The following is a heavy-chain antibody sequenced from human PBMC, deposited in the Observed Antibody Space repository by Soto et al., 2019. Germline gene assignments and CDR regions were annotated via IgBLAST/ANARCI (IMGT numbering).Heavy chain of an antibody. Sequence: SVKVSCKASGGTFSSYAISWVRQAPGQGLEWMGGIIPIFGTANYAQKFQGRVTITADKSTSTAYMGLSSLRSEDTGVYYCARDCSSTSCYSHYYYYYGMDVWGQGTTVTVSS. CDR3: ARDCSSTSCYSHYYYYYGMDV. V-gene: IGHV1-69*06. J-gene: IGHJ6*02. CDR1: GGTFSSYA. D-gene: IGHD2-2*01. CDR2: IIPIFGTA.